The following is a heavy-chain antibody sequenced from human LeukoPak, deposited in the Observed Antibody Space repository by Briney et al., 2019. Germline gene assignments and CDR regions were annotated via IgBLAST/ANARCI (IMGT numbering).Heavy chain of an antibody. D-gene: IGHD3-3*01. J-gene: IGHJ4*02. CDR1: GFTFSSYR. Sequence: GGSLRLSCAASGFTFSSYRMHWVRQAPGKGLEWVAFIRYDGSNKYYADSVKGRFTISRDNSKNTLYLQMNSLRAEDTAVYYCAKDKPPDDFWSGYSNFFDYWGQGTLVTVSS. CDR3: AKDKPPDDFWSGYSNFFDY. V-gene: IGHV3-30*02. CDR2: IRYDGSNK.